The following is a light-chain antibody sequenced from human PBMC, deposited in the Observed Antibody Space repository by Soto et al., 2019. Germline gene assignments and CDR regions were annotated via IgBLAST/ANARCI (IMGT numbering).Light chain of an antibody. CDR1: SSNIGAGYD. CDR3: QSYDSSLSGSEV. CDR2: GNG. J-gene: IGLJ1*01. Sequence: QSVLTQPPLVSGAPGQRVTISCTGSSSNIGAGYDVHWYQQLPGTAPKLLIYGNGNRPSGVPDRFSGSKSGTSASLAITGLQAEDEADYYCQSYDSSLSGSEVFGTGTKLTVL. V-gene: IGLV1-40*01.